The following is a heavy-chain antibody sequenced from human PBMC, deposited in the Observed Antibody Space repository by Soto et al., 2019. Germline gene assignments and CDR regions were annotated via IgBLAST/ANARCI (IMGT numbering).Heavy chain of an antibody. D-gene: IGHD6-13*01. CDR3: ARVLSSWDQKKGFDY. Sequence: GGSLRLSCAASGFTFSSYGMHWVRQAPGKGLEWVAVIWYDGSNKYYADSVKGRFTISRDNSKNTLYLQMNSLRAEDTAVYYCARVLSSWDQKKGFDYWGQGTLVTVSS. V-gene: IGHV3-33*01. CDR2: IWYDGSNK. CDR1: GFTFSSYG. J-gene: IGHJ4*02.